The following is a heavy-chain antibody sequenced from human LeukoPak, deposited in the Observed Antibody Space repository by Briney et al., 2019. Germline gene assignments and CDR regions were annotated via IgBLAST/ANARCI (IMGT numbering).Heavy chain of an antibody. D-gene: IGHD3-22*01. CDR2: ISYSGST. Sequence: SETLSLTCTVSSDSISSYYWSWIRQPPGKGLGWIGYISYSGSTTYNPSLKSRVTMSVDTSKNQFSLKLSSVTAADTAVYYCARDVYYYDSSGYHLFDYWGQGTLVTVSS. CDR1: SDSISSYY. V-gene: IGHV4-59*12. J-gene: IGHJ4*02. CDR3: ARDVYYYDSSGYHLFDY.